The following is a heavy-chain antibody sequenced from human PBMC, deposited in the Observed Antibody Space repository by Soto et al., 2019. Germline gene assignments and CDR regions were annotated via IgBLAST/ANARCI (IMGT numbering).Heavy chain of an antibody. J-gene: IGHJ4*02. CDR3: ARRRNGDFDY. V-gene: IGHV1-18*01. D-gene: IGHD4-17*01. CDR1: GFTFXSYG. Sequence: GVSVKVSCKASGFTFXSYGISWVRQAPGQGLEWMGWISAYNGNTNYAQKLQGRVTMTTDTSTSTAYMELRSLRSDDTAVYYCARRRNGDFDYWGQGTLVTVSS. CDR2: ISAYNGNT.